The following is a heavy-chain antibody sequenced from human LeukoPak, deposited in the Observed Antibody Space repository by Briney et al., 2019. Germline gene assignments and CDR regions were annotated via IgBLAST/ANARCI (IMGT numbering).Heavy chain of an antibody. Sequence: GGSLRLSCAASGFTFSLYWMNWVRRAPGKGLEWVANIKQDGSEKNYVVSVKGRFTISRDNAKNSLYLQMNNLRVEDTAMYYCAGGTGFIIKDWGQGTLVTVSS. V-gene: IGHV3-7*03. D-gene: IGHD3-9*01. CDR3: AGGTGFIIKD. CDR2: IKQDGSEK. CDR1: GFTFSLYW. J-gene: IGHJ4*02.